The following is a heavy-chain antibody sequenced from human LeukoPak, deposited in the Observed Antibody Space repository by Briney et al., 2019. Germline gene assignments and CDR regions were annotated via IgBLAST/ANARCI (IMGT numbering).Heavy chain of an antibody. D-gene: IGHD2-15*01. CDR2: IYTRGST. Sequence: ETLSLTCTFPGGSINSYYWSWIRQPAGKGLGLIGRIYTRGSTNYNPSLKSRVTMSVDTSKTQFSLKLSSVTAADTAVSYCARGRYCSADICSGGDAFDIWGQGTMVSVSS. CDR1: GGSINSYY. J-gene: IGHJ3*02. V-gene: IGHV4-4*07. CDR3: ARGRYCSADICSGGDAFDI.